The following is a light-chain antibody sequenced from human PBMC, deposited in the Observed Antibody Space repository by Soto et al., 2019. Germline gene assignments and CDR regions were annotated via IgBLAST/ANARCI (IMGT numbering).Light chain of an antibody. CDR1: SSNIGAGYD. CDR2: GNS. CDR3: QSYDSSLSVVV. Sequence: QSVLTQPPSVSGAPGQRVTISCTGSSSNIGAGYDVHWYQQLPGTAPKLLIYGNSNRPSGVPDRFSGSKSGTSASLAITGLQGEDEAYYYCQSYDSSLSVVVFGGGTKLTVL. J-gene: IGLJ2*01. V-gene: IGLV1-40*01.